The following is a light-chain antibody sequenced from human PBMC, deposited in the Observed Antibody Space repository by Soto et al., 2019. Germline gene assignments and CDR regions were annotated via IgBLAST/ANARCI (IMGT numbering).Light chain of an antibody. CDR2: GAS. V-gene: IGKV3-20*01. J-gene: IGKJ1*01. Sequence: DIVLTQSPGTLSLSPGERATLSCRASQTVSSNYLAWYQQTPGQPPRLLIYGASSRATGIPDRFSGSGSGTDFTLTISRLEPEDFAVYYCQQYTGSPWTFGQGTKVEVK. CDR3: QQYTGSPWT. CDR1: QTVSSNY.